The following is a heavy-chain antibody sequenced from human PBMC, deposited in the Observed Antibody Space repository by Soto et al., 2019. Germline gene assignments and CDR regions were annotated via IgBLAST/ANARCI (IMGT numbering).Heavy chain of an antibody. CDR1: GYSFAGYW. CDR3: ARQIYDSDTGPNFQYYFDS. CDR2: IDPSDSQT. J-gene: IGHJ4*02. Sequence: GESLKISCKGSGYSFAGYWITWVRQKPGKGLEWMGRIDPSDSQTYYSPSFRGHVTISATKSITTVFLQWSSLRASDTAMYYCARQIYDSDTGPNFQYYFDSWGQGTPVTVSA. V-gene: IGHV5-10-1*01. D-gene: IGHD3-22*01.